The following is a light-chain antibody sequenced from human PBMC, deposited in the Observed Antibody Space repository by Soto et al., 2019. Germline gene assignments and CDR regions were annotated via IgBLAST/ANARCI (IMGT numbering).Light chain of an antibody. CDR1: QGIGDT. CDR2: DTS. J-gene: IGKJ4*02. CDR3: PPSTNLPLT. V-gene: IGKV3-15*01. Sequence: EVVMTQSPATLSVSPGEGVTLSCRASQGIGDTLAWYQHKPGQTPRLLIYDTSTRATGVPARFSGSRSGPEFTLTINSLQSEFFVIYYSPPSTNLPLTFGGGTKVGIK.